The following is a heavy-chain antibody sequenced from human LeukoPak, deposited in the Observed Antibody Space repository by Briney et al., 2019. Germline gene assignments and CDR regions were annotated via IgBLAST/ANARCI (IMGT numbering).Heavy chain of an antibody. CDR1: GYTFTSYD. Sequence: ASVKVSCKASGYTFTSYDINWVRQATGQGLEWMGWMNPNSGSTGYAQKFQGRVTMTRNTSISTAYMELSSLRSEDTAVYYCVRGRGWSSGWFPPFDYWGQGTLVTVSS. D-gene: IGHD6-19*01. V-gene: IGHV1-8*01. CDR2: MNPNSGST. J-gene: IGHJ4*02. CDR3: VRGRGWSSGWFPPFDY.